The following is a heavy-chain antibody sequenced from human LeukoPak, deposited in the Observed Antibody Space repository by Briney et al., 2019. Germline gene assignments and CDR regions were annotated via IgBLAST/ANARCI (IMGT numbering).Heavy chain of an antibody. J-gene: IGHJ5*02. Sequence: SETLSLTCSVSGGSISGYYWSWIRQPPGKGLEWIAYIHSSGSTNYNPSLRSRVTISVDTSKNQFSLNLSSLTAADTAVYYCARHREKSSTYSGIDWFDPWGQGTLVTASS. V-gene: IGHV4-59*08. CDR3: ARHREKSSTYSGIDWFDP. CDR2: IHSSGST. D-gene: IGHD6-13*01. CDR1: GGSISGYY.